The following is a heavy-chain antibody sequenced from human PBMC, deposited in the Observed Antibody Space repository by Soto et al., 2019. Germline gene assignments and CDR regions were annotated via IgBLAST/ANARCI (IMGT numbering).Heavy chain of an antibody. CDR3: ARSFTIFGVVTYYFDY. V-gene: IGHV1-18*01. CDR2: ISAYNGNT. D-gene: IGHD3-3*01. J-gene: IGHJ4*02. Sequence: ASVKVSCKASGYTFTSYGISWVRQAPGQGLEWMGWISAYNGNTNYAQKLQGRDTMTTDTSTSTAYMELRSLRSDDTAVYYCARSFTIFGVVTYYFDYWGQGTLVTVSS. CDR1: GYTFTSYG.